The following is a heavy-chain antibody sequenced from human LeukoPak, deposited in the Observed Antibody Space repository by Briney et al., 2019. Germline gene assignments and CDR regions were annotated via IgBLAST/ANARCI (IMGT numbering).Heavy chain of an antibody. D-gene: IGHD4-17*01. CDR3: ARIRDFGASYHYFYMDV. Sequence: GGSLRLSCAASGFTFSSSSMNWVRQAPGTGLEWVSAISSDSSYIYYADSVRGRFTISRDNAKNSLYLQMNSLRAEDTAVYYCARIRDFGASYHYFYMDVWGKGTTVTVSS. V-gene: IGHV3-21*01. CDR1: GFTFSSSS. CDR2: ISSDSSYI. J-gene: IGHJ6*03.